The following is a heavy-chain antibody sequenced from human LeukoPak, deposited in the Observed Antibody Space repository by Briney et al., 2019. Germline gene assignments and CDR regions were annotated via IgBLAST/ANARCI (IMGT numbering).Heavy chain of an antibody. CDR3: AKDPEKDSFGAFDI. V-gene: IGHV3-9*01. CDR2: ISWNSGSI. J-gene: IGHJ3*02. D-gene: IGHD2-15*01. CDR1: GFTFDDYA. Sequence: GGSLRLSCAASGFTFDDYAMHWVRQAPGKGLEWVSGISWNSGSIGYADSVKGRFTISRDNAKNSLYLQMNSLRAEDTALYYCAKDPEKDSFGAFDIWGQGTMVTVSS.